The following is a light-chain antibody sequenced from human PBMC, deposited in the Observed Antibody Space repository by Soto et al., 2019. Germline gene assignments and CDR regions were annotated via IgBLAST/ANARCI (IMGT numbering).Light chain of an antibody. J-gene: IGLJ3*02. CDR2: ENN. CDR1: SSNIGSDF. V-gene: IGLV1-51*02. CDR3: AAWDTSLSGGV. Sequence: QSVLTQPPSVSAAPGQKVTISCSGSSSNIGSDFVSWYQQLPGTAPQLLIYENNKRPSGIPDRFSXSKSATSATXGIXGLQTGDEADYYCAAWDTSLSGGVFGGGTKLTVL.